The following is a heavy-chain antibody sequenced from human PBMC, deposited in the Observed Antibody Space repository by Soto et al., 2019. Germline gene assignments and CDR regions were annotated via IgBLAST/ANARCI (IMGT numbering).Heavy chain of an antibody. CDR3: ARGTTLAIFDYGMDV. D-gene: IGHD3-3*01. V-gene: IGHV3-30-3*01. J-gene: IGHJ6*02. CDR2: ISNDGSNY. CDR1: GFTFTSYA. Sequence: QVQLVESGGGVVQPGRSLRLSCAASGFTFTSYAMHWVRQAPGKGLEWVAVISNDGSNYYYADSVRGRFTISRDNTKNTLFLHMGSLRGADSGVYYCARGTTLAIFDYGMDVWGPGTTVTVSS.